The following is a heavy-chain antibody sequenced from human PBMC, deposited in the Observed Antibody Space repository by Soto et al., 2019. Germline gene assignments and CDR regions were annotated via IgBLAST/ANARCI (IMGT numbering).Heavy chain of an antibody. D-gene: IGHD2-21*02. J-gene: IGHJ4*02. Sequence: QITLKESGPTLVKPTQTLTLTCTFSGFSLTTTAVGVGWIRQPPGKALEWLALIYWNDEKRYSPSLKSGATITKDTSKNQVVLTMINIDPVDTATYYCARGTGGGNSCYFDYWGQGTLVIVSS. CDR3: ARGTGGGNSCYFDY. CDR1: GFSLTTTAVG. CDR2: IYWNDEK. V-gene: IGHV2-5*01.